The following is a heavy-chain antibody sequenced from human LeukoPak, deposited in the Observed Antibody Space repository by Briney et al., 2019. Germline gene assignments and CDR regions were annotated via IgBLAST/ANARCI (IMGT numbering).Heavy chain of an antibody. J-gene: IGHJ4*02. CDR2: IYYSGST. D-gene: IGHD2-15*01. CDR3: ARGQRDDCSGGSCSSLGY. CDR1: GGSISSSSYY. V-gene: IGHV4-39*07. Sequence: PSETLSLTCTVSGGSISSSSYYWGWIRQPPGKGLEWIGGIYYSGSTYYNPSLKSRVTISVDTSKNQFSLKLSSVTAADTAVYYCARGQRDDCSGGSCSSLGYWGQGTLVTVSS.